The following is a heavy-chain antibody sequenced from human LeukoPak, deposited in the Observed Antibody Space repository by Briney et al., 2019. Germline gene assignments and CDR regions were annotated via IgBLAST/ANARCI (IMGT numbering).Heavy chain of an antibody. CDR2: IYYSGST. V-gene: IGHV4-59*01. J-gene: IGHJ4*02. D-gene: IGHD6-13*01. CDR1: GGSISSYY. CDR3: ALAAAPYYFDY. Sequence: SETLSLTCTVSGGSISSYYWSWIRQPPGKGLEWIGYIYYSGSTNYNPSLKSRVTISVDTSKNQFSLKLSSVTAADTAVYYCALAAAPYYFDYWGQGTLVTVSS.